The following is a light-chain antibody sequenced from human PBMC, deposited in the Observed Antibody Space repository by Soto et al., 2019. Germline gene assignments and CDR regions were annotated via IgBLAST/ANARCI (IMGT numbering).Light chain of an antibody. V-gene: IGKV3-15*01. CDR2: GAS. J-gene: IGKJ1*01. CDR3: EQHHDCPRT. CDR1: QTVSVN. Sequence: EIVMTHSPAALSVSPGERATLSCRASQTVSVNLAWYQQRPGQAPRLLISGASTRATGIPARFSGSESGTEFTLTITGVRSEDCAVYYCEQHHDCPRTFGQGTKVDSK.